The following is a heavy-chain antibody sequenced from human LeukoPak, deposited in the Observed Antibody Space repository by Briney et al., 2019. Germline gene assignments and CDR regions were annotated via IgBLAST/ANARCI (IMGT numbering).Heavy chain of an antibody. Sequence: PGGSLRLSCAASGFTFSSYWMSWVRQAPGKGLEWVANIKQDGSEKYYVDSVKGRFTISRDNAKNSLYLQMNSLRAEDTAVYYCARAPTYYYDSSDAFDIWGQGTMVTVSS. V-gene: IGHV3-7*03. CDR3: ARAPTYYYDSSDAFDI. J-gene: IGHJ3*02. D-gene: IGHD3-22*01. CDR1: GFTFSSYW. CDR2: IKQDGSEK.